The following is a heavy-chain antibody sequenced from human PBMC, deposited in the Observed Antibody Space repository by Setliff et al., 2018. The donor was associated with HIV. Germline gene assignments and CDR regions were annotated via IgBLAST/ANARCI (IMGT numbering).Heavy chain of an antibody. V-gene: IGHV4-34*01. CDR2: INHSGST. CDR3: ARGSPSSSWYGEYAY. D-gene: IGHD6-13*01. J-gene: IGHJ4*02. Sequence: SETLSLTRAVYGGSFSGYYWSWIRQPPGKGLEWIGEINHSGSTFYSPSLKSRVTISVDTSKNQFSLKLSSVTAADTAIYYCARGSPSSSWYGEYAYWGQGTLVTVSS. CDR1: GGSFSGYY.